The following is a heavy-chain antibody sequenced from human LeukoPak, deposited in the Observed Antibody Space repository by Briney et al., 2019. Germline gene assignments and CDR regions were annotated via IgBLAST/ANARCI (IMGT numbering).Heavy chain of an antibody. CDR2: IFPSGGEI. CDR3: TTGPS. Sequence: GGSLRLSCAASGFTFSTFAMIWVRQPPGKGLEWVSSIFPSGGEIHYADSVRGRFTISRDNSKRTLSLQMHSLRADDMALYYCTTGPSWGKGTMVTVSS. J-gene: IGHJ3*01. CDR1: GFTFSTFA. V-gene: IGHV3-23*01.